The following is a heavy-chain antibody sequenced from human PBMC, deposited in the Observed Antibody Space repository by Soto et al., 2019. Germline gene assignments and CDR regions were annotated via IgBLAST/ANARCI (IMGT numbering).Heavy chain of an antibody. J-gene: IGHJ4*02. D-gene: IGHD2-15*01. CDR1: GGSISSGGYY. Sequence: QVQLQESGPGLVKPSQTLSLTCTVSGGSISSGGYYWSWIRQHPGKGLEWIGYIYYSGSTYYNPSLKSRVXXSXDXFKNQCSLKLSSVTAADTAVYYCARGSVVAATLFDYWGQGTLVTVSS. CDR2: IYYSGST. CDR3: ARGSVVAATLFDY. V-gene: IGHV4-31*03.